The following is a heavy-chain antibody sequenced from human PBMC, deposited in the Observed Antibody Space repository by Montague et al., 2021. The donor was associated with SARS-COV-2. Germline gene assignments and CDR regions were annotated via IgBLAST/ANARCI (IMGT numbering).Heavy chain of an antibody. Sequence: TLSLTCSVSGGSVSSANYYWSWIRQHPGKGLEFIGYIYYSGSSFYNPSLQSRLTMSIDTSTNQFSLRLTSVTAADTAVFFCVREKAGGLRNVFDIWGQGTTVTVSS. CDR3: VREKAGGLRNVFDI. V-gene: IGHV4-30-4*08. CDR1: GGSVSSANYY. J-gene: IGHJ3*02. CDR2: IYYSGSS.